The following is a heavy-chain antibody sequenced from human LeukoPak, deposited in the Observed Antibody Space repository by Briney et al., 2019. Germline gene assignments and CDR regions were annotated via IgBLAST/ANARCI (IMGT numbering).Heavy chain of an antibody. CDR2: IVPSDSYT. J-gene: IGHJ4*02. D-gene: IGHD6-19*01. Sequence: GESLKISCKGSGYSFTSYWISWVRQMPGKGLEWMGRIVPSDSYTNYRPSFQGQVTISVDKSNSTAYLQWSSLKASDTAMYYCARRGYSGGWAAEYFDYWGQGTLVIVSS. CDR3: ARRGYSGGWAAEYFDY. CDR1: GYSFTSYW. V-gene: IGHV5-10-1*01.